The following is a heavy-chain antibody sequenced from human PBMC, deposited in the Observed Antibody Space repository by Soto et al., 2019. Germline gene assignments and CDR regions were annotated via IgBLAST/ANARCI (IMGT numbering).Heavy chain of an antibody. CDR3: ARDGGRPPYYYGSGPYYYYGMDV. J-gene: IGHJ6*02. V-gene: IGHV3-30-3*01. D-gene: IGHD3-10*01. Sequence: GGSLRLSCAASGFTFSSYAMHWVRQAPGKGLEWVAVISYDGSNKYYADSVKGRFTISRDNSKNTLYLQMNSLRAEDTAVYYCARDGGRPPYYYGSGPYYYYGMDVWGQGTTVTVSS. CDR2: ISYDGSNK. CDR1: GFTFSSYA.